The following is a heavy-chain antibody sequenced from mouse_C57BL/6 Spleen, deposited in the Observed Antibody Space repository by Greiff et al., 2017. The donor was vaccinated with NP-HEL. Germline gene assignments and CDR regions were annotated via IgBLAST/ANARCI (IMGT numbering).Heavy chain of an antibody. CDR3: ARRHPFDYDDYFDY. CDR1: GYTFTDYN. CDR2: INPNNGGT. J-gene: IGHJ2*01. V-gene: IGHV1-18*01. D-gene: IGHD2-4*01. Sequence: VQLQQSGPELVKPGASVKIPCKASGYTFTDYNMDWVKQSHGKSLEWIGDINPNNGGTIYNQKFKGKATLTVDKSSSTAYMELRSLTSEDTAVYYCARRHPFDYDDYFDYWGQGTTLTVSS.